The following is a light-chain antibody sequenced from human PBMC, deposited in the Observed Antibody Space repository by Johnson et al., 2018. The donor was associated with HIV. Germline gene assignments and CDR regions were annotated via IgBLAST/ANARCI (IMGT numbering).Light chain of an antibody. CDR1: DSNIGNNY. V-gene: IGLV1-51*01. CDR2: DND. CDR3: GTWDSSLGTYV. J-gene: IGLJ1*01. Sequence: QSVLTQPPSVSAAPGQKVTISCFGSDSNIGNNYVSWYQQVPGTAPKLLIYDNDKRPSGIPDRFSGSKSGTSATLDITGLQTGDEADYYCGTWDSSLGTYVFGTGAKVTVL.